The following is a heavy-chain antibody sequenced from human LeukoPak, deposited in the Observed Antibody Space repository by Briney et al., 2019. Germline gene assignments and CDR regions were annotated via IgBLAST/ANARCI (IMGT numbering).Heavy chain of an antibody. CDR3: ARGYCSNTSCYYPDAFDI. CDR1: GHSIRSTNW. D-gene: IGHD2-2*01. J-gene: IGHJ3*02. Sequence: SETLSLTCVVSGHSIRSTNWCGWIRQPPGKGLEWIGYIYYSGSTYYNPSLKSRVTMSVDTSKNLFSLKLSSVTAVDTAVYYCARGYCSNTSCYYPDAFDIWGRGTMVTVSS. CDR2: IYYSGST. V-gene: IGHV4-28*03.